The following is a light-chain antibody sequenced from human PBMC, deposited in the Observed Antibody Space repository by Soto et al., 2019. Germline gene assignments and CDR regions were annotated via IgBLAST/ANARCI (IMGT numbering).Light chain of an antibody. Sequence: EIALTQSPATLSLSPGEGATPSCRASQSVSSYLAWYQQRPGQAPRLLIYDASNRATGIPARFSGSGSGTDFILTISSLEPEDFAVYYCQQRSNWPPTFGQGTRLEIK. J-gene: IGKJ5*01. CDR1: QSVSSY. CDR3: QQRSNWPPT. CDR2: DAS. V-gene: IGKV3-11*01.